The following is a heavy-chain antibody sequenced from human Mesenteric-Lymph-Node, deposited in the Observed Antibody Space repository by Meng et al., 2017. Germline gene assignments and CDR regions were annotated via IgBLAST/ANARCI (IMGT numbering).Heavy chain of an antibody. CDR3: AKDPGYSSGWYYFDY. J-gene: IGHJ4*02. D-gene: IGHD6-19*01. CDR2: ITGSGADT. Sequence: SLKISCAASGFTFENYAMSWVRLAPGKRLEWASVITGSGADTYYADSVKGRFTISRDNAKNSLYLQMNSLRAEDTALYYCAKDPGYSSGWYYFDYWGQGTLVTVSS. V-gene: IGHV3-9*01. CDR1: GFTFENYA.